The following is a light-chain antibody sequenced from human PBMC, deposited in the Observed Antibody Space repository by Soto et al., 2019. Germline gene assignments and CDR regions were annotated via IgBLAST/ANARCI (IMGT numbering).Light chain of an antibody. J-gene: IGLJ1*01. CDR2: GNS. V-gene: IGLV1-40*01. Sequence: QPVLTQPPSVSGAPGQRVTISCTGSSSNIGATYDVQWYQQLPGTAPKLLIYGNSNRPSGVPDRFSGSKSGTSASLAITGLQADDEADYYCQSYDSSLSAHYVFGTGTQLTVL. CDR3: QSYDSSLSAHYV. CDR1: SSNIGATYD.